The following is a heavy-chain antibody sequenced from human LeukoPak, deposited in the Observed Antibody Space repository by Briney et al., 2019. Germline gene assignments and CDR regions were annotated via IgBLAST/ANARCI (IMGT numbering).Heavy chain of an antibody. Sequence: GGSLRLSCAASGFTFSSYSMNWVRQAPGKGLEWVSSISSSSSYIYYADSVKGRFTISRDNAKNSLYLQMNSLRAEDTAVYYCARDADYYGSGSYYKAWSEYFQHWGQGTLVTVSS. D-gene: IGHD3-10*01. J-gene: IGHJ1*01. CDR3: ARDADYYGSGSYYKAWSEYFQH. CDR2: ISSSSSYI. V-gene: IGHV3-21*01. CDR1: GFTFSSYS.